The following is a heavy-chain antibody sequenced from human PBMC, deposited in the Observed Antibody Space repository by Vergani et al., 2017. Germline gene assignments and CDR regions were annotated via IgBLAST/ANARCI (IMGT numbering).Heavy chain of an antibody. CDR2: IKQDGSEK. J-gene: IGHJ3*02. V-gene: IGHV3-7*01. Sequence: EVQLVESGGGLVQPGGSLRLSCAASGFTFSSYWMSWVRQAPGKGLEWVANIKQDGSEKYYVDSVKGRFTISRDNAKNSLYLQMNSLRAEDTAVYYCARDREGYMGDAFDIWGQGTMVTVSS. CDR1: GFTFSSYW. D-gene: IGHD5-24*01. CDR3: ARDREGYMGDAFDI.